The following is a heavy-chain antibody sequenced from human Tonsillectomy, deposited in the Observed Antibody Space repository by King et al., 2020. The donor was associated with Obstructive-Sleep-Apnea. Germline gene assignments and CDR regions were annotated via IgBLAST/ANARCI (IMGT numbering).Heavy chain of an antibody. V-gene: IGHV2-5*02. CDR1: GFSVTTSGVG. J-gene: IGHJ6*02. Sequence: HITLKESGPTLVKPTQTLTLTCTLSGFSVTTSGVGVGWIRQPPGKALEWLALIYWDDYKRYSPSLKSRLTITRDTSKNQVVLTMTNMDPVDTATYYCAHGAYVDTAMVDYNGMDVWGQGTTVTVSS. CDR2: IYWDDYK. D-gene: IGHD5-18*01. CDR3: AHGAYVDTAMVDYNGMDV.